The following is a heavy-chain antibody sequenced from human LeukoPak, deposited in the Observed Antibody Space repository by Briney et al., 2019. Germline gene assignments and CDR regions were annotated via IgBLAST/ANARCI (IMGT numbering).Heavy chain of an antibody. CDR2: IYPGDSDT. Sequence: GESLKISCKGSGYSFTSYWIGWVRQMPGKGLEWMGIIYPGDSDTRYSPSFQGQVTISADKSISTAYLQWSSLKASDTAMYYCARHRPLYYYGSGRPTGFDPWGQGTLVTVSS. J-gene: IGHJ5*02. CDR1: GYSFTSYW. CDR3: ARHRPLYYYGSGRPTGFDP. V-gene: IGHV5-51*01. D-gene: IGHD3-10*01.